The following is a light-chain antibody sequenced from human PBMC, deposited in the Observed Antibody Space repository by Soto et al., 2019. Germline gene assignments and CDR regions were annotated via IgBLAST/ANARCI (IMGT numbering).Light chain of an antibody. Sequence: QSALTQSASVSGYPGQSITISCTGTSSDVGDYNYVSWYQQHPGEAPKLMIYDVTNRPSGVSNRFSGSKSGNTASLTISGLQAEDEADYYCSSHTSSTTQVFGGGTQLTVL. CDR3: SSHTSSTTQV. CDR1: SSDVGDYNY. J-gene: IGLJ2*01. CDR2: DVT. V-gene: IGLV2-14*03.